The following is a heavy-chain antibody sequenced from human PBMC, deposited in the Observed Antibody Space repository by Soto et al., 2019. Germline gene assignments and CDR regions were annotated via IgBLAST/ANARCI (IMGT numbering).Heavy chain of an antibody. CDR2: IYPGDSDA. CDR3: ATATGDYYGVDV. J-gene: IGHJ6*02. Sequence: GESLKISCDGSGYIFSNHWIGWVRQMPGKGLEWMGIIYPGDSDARYSPSFEGQVTISADKSISTAYLQWSSLKASDTALYYCATATGDYYGVDVWGQGTTVTVS. V-gene: IGHV5-51*01. CDR1: GYIFSNHW.